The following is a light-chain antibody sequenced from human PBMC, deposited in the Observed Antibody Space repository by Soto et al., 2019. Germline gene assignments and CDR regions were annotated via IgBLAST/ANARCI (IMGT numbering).Light chain of an antibody. CDR1: SSDVGGYNY. CDR3: SSLAGSDNFVV. J-gene: IGLJ2*01. CDR2: EVN. Sequence: QSALTQPPSASGSPGQSVTISCTGTSSDVGGYNYVSWYQQHPGKASKLIIYEVNKRPSGAPDRFSGSKSGNTASLTVSGLQAEDEADYYCSSLAGSDNFVVFGGGTKLTVL. V-gene: IGLV2-8*01.